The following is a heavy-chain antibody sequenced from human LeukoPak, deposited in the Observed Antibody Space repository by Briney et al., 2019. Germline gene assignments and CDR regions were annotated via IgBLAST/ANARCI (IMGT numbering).Heavy chain of an antibody. CDR1: GFTFSSYE. CDR3: ARSSGTYHCDY. J-gene: IGHJ4*02. D-gene: IGHD1-26*01. Sequence: QPGRPLRLSCAASGFTFSSYEMNWVRQAPGKGLEWVSNISSSGTTIYYADSVKGRFTISRDNAKKSLFLQVNSLRAEDTAVYYCARSSGTYHCDYWGEGTLVSV. CDR2: ISSSGTTI. V-gene: IGHV3-48*03.